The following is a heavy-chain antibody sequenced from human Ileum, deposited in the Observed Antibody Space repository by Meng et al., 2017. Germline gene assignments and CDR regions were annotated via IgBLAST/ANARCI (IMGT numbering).Heavy chain of an antibody. J-gene: IGHJ5*01. V-gene: IGHV4-34*01. CDR3: AKNNWFDS. CDR2: INHGGVI. Sequence: SETLSLTCAVSGGSITSHFWSWIRQPPGKGLEWIGEINHGGVINYNASLKSRVTISIDTSKNQFSLKLASVTAADTAMYYCAKNNWFDSWGQGTLVTVSS. CDR1: GGSITSHF.